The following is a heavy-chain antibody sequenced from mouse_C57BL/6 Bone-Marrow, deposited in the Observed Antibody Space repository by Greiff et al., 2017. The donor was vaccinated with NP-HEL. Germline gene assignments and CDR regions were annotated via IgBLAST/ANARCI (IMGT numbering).Heavy chain of an antibody. V-gene: IGHV1-80*01. CDR2: IYPGDGDT. CDR1: GYEFSNYW. J-gene: IGHJ3*01. Sequence: QVQLQQSGAELVKPGASVKISCKASGYEFSNYWMNWVKQRPGKGLEWIGQIYPGDGDTNYNGKFKDKATLTADKASITAYMQLSRLTSEDSAVYFCARGAYWGQGTLVTVSA. CDR3: ARGAY.